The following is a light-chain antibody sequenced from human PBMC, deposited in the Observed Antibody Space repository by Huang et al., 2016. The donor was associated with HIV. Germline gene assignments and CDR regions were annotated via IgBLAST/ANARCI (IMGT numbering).Light chain of an antibody. CDR3: HQYNKWHS. V-gene: IGKV3-15*01. J-gene: IGKJ2*01. CDR1: QSIKSK. CDR2: DGS. Sequence: EIVLTQSPATLSVSPGERVTLSCRASQSIKSKLAWFQQNPGQAPRIRIYDGSTRATVVPARFSGRASGAAFTLTISSLQSEDLAVYFCHQYNKWHSFGQGTKLDI.